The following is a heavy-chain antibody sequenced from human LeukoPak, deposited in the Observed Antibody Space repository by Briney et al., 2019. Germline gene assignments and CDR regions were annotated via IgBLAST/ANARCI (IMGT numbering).Heavy chain of an antibody. J-gene: IGHJ4*02. CDR2: INPKTGAA. V-gene: IGHV1-2*02. CDR3: ARGAEAETSPLDF. CDR1: GYSFTNYG. Sequence: ASVKVSCKASGYSFTNYGITWVGQAPGQGLEWLGWINPKTGAADYAQQFRGRVTMTRDTSINTDFMEMKRVTSDDTAVYYCARGAEAETSPLDFWGQGTLVIVS. D-gene: IGHD6-13*01.